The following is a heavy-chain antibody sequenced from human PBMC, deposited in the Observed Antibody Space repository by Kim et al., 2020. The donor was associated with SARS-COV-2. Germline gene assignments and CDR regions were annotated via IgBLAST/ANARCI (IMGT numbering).Heavy chain of an antibody. CDR1: GFTFSTYW. D-gene: IGHD1-26*01. V-gene: IGHV3-7*03. J-gene: IGHJ4*02. CDR3: ARELAGTTTPDY. CDR2: IKQDGSEK. Sequence: GGSLRLSCAASGFTFSTYWMMWVRQAPGKGLEWVANIKQDGSEKYYVDSVKGRFTISRDNAKNSLYLQMNSLEAEDTAVYYCARELAGTTTPDYWGQGTLVTVSA.